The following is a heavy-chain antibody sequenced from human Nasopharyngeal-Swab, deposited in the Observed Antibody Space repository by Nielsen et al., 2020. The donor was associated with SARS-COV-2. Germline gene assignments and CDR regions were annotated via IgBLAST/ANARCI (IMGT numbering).Heavy chain of an antibody. Sequence: VSVKVSCKASGYTFTGYYIHWVRQAPGQGLEWMGRINPYSGGTKYAQKFQGRVTMTRDTSISTAYMELSRLRSDDTAVYYCARVYSRSFEYWGQGTQVTVSS. CDR2: INPYSGGT. CDR1: GYTFTGYY. D-gene: IGHD6-6*01. J-gene: IGHJ4*02. V-gene: IGHV1-2*06. CDR3: ARVYSRSFEY.